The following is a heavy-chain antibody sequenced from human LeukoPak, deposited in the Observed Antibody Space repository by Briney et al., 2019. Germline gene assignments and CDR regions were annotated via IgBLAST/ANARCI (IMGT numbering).Heavy chain of an antibody. Sequence: ASVKVSCRPSGNTFTGHYVHWLRQAPGQGLEWMGRINPDSGGTNYAEQFQGRVTMTRDTSITTVYMELSSLRSDDTAVYFCARGFRTPLDYWGQGSLVAVSS. CDR2: INPDSGGT. CDR3: ARGFRTPLDY. CDR1: GNTFTGHY. V-gene: IGHV1-2*06. D-gene: IGHD1-14*01. J-gene: IGHJ4*02.